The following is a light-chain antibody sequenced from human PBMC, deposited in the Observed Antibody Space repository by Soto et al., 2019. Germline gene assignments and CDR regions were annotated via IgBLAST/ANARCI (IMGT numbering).Light chain of an antibody. J-gene: IGKJ2*01. CDR1: QSVSSY. Sequence: EIVLTQSPATLSLSPGERATLSCSASQSVSSYLAWYQQKPGQAPRLLIYDASNRATGIPARFSGSGSGTDFTLTISRLEPEDLAVYYCQQRSNWPLYTFGQGTKLEIK. CDR2: DAS. V-gene: IGKV3-11*01. CDR3: QQRSNWPLYT.